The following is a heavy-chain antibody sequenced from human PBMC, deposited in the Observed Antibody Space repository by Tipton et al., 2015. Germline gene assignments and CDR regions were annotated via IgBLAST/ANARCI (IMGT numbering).Heavy chain of an antibody. D-gene: IGHD2-8*02. V-gene: IGHV4-4*02. CDR1: GDSISSINW. J-gene: IGHJ4*02. Sequence: LTCAVSGDSISSINWWSWVRQPPGKGLEWIGQIYHSGDANYNPSLTSRATLSVDMSNNYFSLKLTSVTAADTAVYYCARRSLVGQEGLDSWGQGTLVTVSS. CDR3: ARRSLVGQEGLDS. CDR2: IYHSGDA.